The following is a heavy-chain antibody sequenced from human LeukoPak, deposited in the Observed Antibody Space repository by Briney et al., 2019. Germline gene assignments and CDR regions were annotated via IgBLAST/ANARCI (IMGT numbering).Heavy chain of an antibody. CDR2: IYSGDNT. CDR3: AVVDSSSWYCYDY. V-gene: IGHV3-66*01. Sequence: PGGSLRLSCAASGFTVSSNYMSWVRQAPGKGLEWVSVIYSGDNTYYADSVRGRFTISRDISKNTLYLQMNSLRAEDTAVYYCAVVDSSSWYCYDYWGQGTLVTVSS. D-gene: IGHD6-13*01. CDR1: GFTVSSNY. J-gene: IGHJ4*02.